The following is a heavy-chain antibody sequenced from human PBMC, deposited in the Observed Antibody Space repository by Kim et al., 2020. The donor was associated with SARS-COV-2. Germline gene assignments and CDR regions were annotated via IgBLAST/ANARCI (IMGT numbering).Heavy chain of an antibody. CDR1: GGSISSGDYY. Sequence: SETLSLTCTVSGGSISSGDYYWSWIRQPPGKGLEWIGYIYYSGSTYYNPSLKSRVTISVDTSKNQFSLKLSSVTAADTAVYYCARGGGLLDYYYYGMDVWGQGTRVTVSS. CDR3: ARGGGLLDYYYYGMDV. J-gene: IGHJ6*02. V-gene: IGHV4-30-4*01. D-gene: IGHD2-15*01. CDR2: IYYSGST.